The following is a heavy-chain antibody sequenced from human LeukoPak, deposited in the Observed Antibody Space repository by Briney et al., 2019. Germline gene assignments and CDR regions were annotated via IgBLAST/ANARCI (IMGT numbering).Heavy chain of an antibody. CDR3: AKGYCSSTSCHLDY. D-gene: IGHD2-2*01. Sequence: GGSLRLSCAASGFTFTSYSMNWVRQAPGKGLEWVSTISGGGGSTYYADSVKGRFTISRDNAKNSLYLQMNSLRAEDTALYYCAKGYCSSTSCHLDYWGQGTLVTVSS. J-gene: IGHJ4*02. CDR2: ISGGGGST. V-gene: IGHV3-23*01. CDR1: GFTFTSYS.